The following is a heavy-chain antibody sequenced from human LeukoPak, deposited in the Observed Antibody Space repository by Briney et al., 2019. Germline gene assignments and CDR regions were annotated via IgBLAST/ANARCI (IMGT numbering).Heavy chain of an antibody. Sequence: KPSETLSLTCTVSGGSISSSSYYWGWIRQPPGKGLEWIGSIYYSGSTYYNPSLKSRVTTSVDTSKNQFSLRLSSVTAADTAVYYCARWALGNFDYWGQGTLVTVSS. CDR2: IYYSGST. CDR3: ARWALGNFDY. CDR1: GGSISSSSYY. V-gene: IGHV4-39*01. J-gene: IGHJ4*02. D-gene: IGHD7-27*01.